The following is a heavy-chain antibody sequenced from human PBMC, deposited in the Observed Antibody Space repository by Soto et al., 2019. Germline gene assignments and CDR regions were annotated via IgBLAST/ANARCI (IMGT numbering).Heavy chain of an antibody. J-gene: IGHJ3*01. Sequence: QVQLQQWGAGLLKPSETLSLTCVVYGGSFRGYYWSWVRQPPGQGLEWIGEINQSGSTDYNPSLKTRVTISIDTSKNEFSLNLRSVTAADTAVYYCARVWPGEGAFDDWGQGTMVTVSS. CDR3: ARVWPGEGAFDD. CDR1: GGSFRGYY. D-gene: IGHD3-16*01. V-gene: IGHV4-34*02. CDR2: INQSGST.